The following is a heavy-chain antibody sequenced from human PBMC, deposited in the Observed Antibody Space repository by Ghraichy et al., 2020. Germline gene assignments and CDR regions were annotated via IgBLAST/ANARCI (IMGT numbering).Heavy chain of an antibody. D-gene: IGHD3-16*02. CDR1: GFTFSSYS. V-gene: IGHV3-48*02. Sequence: GESLNISCAASGFTFSSYSMNWVRQAPGKGLEWVSYISSSSSTIYYADSVKGRFTISRDNAKNSLYLQMNSLRDEDTAVYYCARDDGREDDYIWGSYRWYYYYYYMDVWGKGTTVTVSS. CDR3: ARDDGREDDYIWGSYRWYYYYYYMDV. J-gene: IGHJ6*03. CDR2: ISSSSSTI.